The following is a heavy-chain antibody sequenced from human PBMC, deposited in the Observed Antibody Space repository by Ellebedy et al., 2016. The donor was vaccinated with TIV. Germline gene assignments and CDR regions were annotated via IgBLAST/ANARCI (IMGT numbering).Heavy chain of an antibody. J-gene: IGHJ6*03. D-gene: IGHD3-10*01. CDR3: AKDPNSESYSYYYMDV. Sequence: GESLKISXAASGFTFSSRAMTWVRQGPGKGLEWVSAISGSGGRTYYADSVEGRFTISRDNSKHTLYLQMNSLSAEDTAVYYCAKDPNSESYSYYYMDVWGKGTTVIVSS. V-gene: IGHV3-23*01. CDR2: ISGSGGRT. CDR1: GFTFSSRA.